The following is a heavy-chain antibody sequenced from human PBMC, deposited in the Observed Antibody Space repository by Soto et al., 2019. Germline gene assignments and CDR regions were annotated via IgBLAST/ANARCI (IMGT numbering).Heavy chain of an antibody. CDR1: GFTFSSYG. D-gene: IGHD4-17*01. V-gene: IGHV3-33*01. CDR3: ARDREMDYGDYVGAFDI. CDR2: IWYDGSNK. J-gene: IGHJ3*02. Sequence: GGSLRLSCAASGFTFSSYGMHWVRQAPGKGLEWVAVIWYDGSNKYYADSVKGRFTISRDNSKNTLYLQMNSLRAEDTAVYYCARDREMDYGDYVGAFDIWGQGTMVTVSS.